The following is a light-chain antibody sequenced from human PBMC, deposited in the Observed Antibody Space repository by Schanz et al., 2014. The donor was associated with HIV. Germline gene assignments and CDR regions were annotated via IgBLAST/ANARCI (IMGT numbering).Light chain of an antibody. CDR1: QSVSSN. CDR2: GAS. J-gene: IGKJ5*01. CDR3: QQYGSSPL. Sequence: EIVMTQSPATLSVSLGERATLSCRASQSVSSNLAWYQQKPGQAPRLLIYGASSRATGIPDRFSGSGSGTDFTLTITRLEPEDSAVYYCQQYGSSPLFGQGTRLEIK. V-gene: IGKV3-20*01.